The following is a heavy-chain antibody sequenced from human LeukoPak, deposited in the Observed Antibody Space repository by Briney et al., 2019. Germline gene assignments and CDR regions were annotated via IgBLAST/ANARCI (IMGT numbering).Heavy chain of an antibody. CDR2: ISGSGSST. Sequence: PGGSLRLSCVASGFTFSSYAMSWVRQAPGKGLEWVSTISGSGSSTYYADSVKGRFTISRDNSKNTLYLQMNSLRAEDTAVYYCAKGQGNSNWYGGLIFDYWGQGTLVTVSS. D-gene: IGHD6-13*01. V-gene: IGHV3-23*01. CDR3: AKGQGNSNWYGGLIFDY. CDR1: GFTFSSYA. J-gene: IGHJ4*02.